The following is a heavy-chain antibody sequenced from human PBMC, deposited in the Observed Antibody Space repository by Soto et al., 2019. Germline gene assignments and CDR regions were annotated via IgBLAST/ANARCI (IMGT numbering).Heavy chain of an antibody. CDR3: ARLDRDYFYHGMDV. CDR2: IDHNGIT. V-gene: IGHV4-4*02. D-gene: IGHD1-1*01. J-gene: IGHJ6*02. Sequence: PSETLSLTCAVSGGSISNRKWWTWVRQVPGKGLEWIGKIDHNGITNYNPSLESRVTISKDESKNQLSLKLTSVTAADTAVYYCARLDRDYFYHGMDVWGQGTTVTVSS. CDR1: GGSISNRKW.